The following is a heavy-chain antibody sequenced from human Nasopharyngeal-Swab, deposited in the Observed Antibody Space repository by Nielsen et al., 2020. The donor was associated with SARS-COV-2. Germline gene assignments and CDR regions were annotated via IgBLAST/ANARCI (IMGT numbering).Heavy chain of an antibody. D-gene: IGHD6-13*01. CDR3: AKDRGSSGYYYGMDV. Sequence: GRQMPWKGLEWVAVISYDGSNKYYADSVKGRFTISRDNSKNTLYLQMNSLRAEDTAVYYCAKDRGSSGYYYGMDVWGQGTTVTVSS. CDR2: ISYDGSNK. V-gene: IGHV3-30*18. J-gene: IGHJ6*02.